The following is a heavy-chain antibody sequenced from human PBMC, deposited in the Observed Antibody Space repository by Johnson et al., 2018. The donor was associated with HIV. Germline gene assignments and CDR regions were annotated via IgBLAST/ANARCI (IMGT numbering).Heavy chain of an antibody. J-gene: IGHJ3*02. D-gene: IGHD5-24*01. CDR3: ARACRDGYTCDAFDI. CDR2: LFSGGTT. Sequence: VQLVESGGGFVKPGGSLIVSCEASGLTFSDYYMSWIRQAPGKGLEWVSVLFSGGTTYYADSVKGRFTISRDNSKNTLYLQMNSLRAEDTAVYYCARACRDGYTCDAFDIWGQGTMVTVSS. V-gene: IGHV3-66*01. CDR1: GLTFSDYY.